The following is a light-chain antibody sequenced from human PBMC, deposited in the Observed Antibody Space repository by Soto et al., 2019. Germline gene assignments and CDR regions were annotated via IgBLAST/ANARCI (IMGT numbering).Light chain of an antibody. CDR3: SSYTSSYV. CDR1: SSDVSDYNY. V-gene: IGLV2-14*01. CDR2: VVS. J-gene: IGLJ1*01. Sequence: QSALTQPASVSGSPGQSITISCTGTSSDVSDYNYVSWYQQHPGKAPKLMIYVVSNRPSGVSNRFSGSKSGNTASLTISGLQAEDEADYYCSSYTSSYVFGTGTKLTVL.